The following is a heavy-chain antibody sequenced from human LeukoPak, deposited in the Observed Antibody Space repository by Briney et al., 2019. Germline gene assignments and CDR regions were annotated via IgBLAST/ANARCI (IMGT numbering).Heavy chain of an antibody. J-gene: IGHJ6*02. CDR2: IYHSGST. CDR1: GGSISSGGYS. D-gene: IGHD2-15*01. CDR3: ARVGDCSGGSCYSNYYYYGMDV. V-gene: IGHV4-30-2*01. Sequence: SETLSLTCAVSGGSISSGGYSWSWIRQPPGKGLEWIGYIYHSGSTYYNPSLKSRVTISVDTSKNQFSLKLSSVIAADTAVYYCARVGDCSGGSCYSNYYYYGMDVWGQGTTVTVSS.